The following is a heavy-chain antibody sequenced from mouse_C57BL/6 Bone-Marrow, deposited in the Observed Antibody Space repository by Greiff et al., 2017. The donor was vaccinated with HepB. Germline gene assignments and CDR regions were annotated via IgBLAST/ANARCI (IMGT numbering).Heavy chain of an antibody. Sequence: EVKVVESGGGLVQPVGSLKLSCAASGFTFSDYYMYWVRQTPEKRLEWVAYISNGGGSTYYPDTVKGRFTISRDNAKNTLYLQMSRLKSEDTAMYYCARPSGGGYFDYWGQGTTLTVSS. CDR2: ISNGGGST. D-gene: IGHD3-1*01. CDR1: GFTFSDYY. CDR3: ARPSGGGYFDY. J-gene: IGHJ2*01. V-gene: IGHV5-12*01.